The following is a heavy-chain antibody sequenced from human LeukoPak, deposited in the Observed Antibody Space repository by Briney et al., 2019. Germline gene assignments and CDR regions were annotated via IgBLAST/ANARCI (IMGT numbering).Heavy chain of an antibody. Sequence: PGGSLRLSCVASGFTFSNYAMSWVRQAPRKGLELVSGIYGSDDKTVYGDAVKGRFTISRDNSKNTLYLQMNSLKTEDTAVYYCTTLMSDVDTAMVTSLDDYWGQGTLVTVSS. CDR3: TTLMSDVDTAMVTSLDDY. D-gene: IGHD5-18*01. CDR1: GFTFSNYA. CDR2: IYGSDDKT. V-gene: IGHV3-23*01. J-gene: IGHJ4*02.